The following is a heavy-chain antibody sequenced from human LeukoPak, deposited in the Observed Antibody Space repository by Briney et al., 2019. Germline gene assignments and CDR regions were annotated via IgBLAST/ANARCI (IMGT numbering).Heavy chain of an antibody. CDR2: IRYDGSNK. D-gene: IGHD2-2*01. Sequence: PGGSLRLSCAASGFTFSSYGTHWVRQAPGKGLEWVAFIRYDGSNKYYADSVKGRFTISRDNSKNTLYLQMNSLRAEDTAVYYCAKGVGGGTNREGDCSSTSCYLTMDVWGKGTTVTVSS. CDR3: AKGVGGGTNREGDCSSTSCYLTMDV. J-gene: IGHJ6*03. V-gene: IGHV3-30*02. CDR1: GFTFSSYG.